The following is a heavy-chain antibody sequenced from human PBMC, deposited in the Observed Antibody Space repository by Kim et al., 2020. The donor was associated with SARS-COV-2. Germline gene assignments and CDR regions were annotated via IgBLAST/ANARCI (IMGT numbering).Heavy chain of an antibody. Sequence: VKGRFTISRDDSKNPLYLQMNSLKTEEAAVYYCTTDTALYCSSTSCPDYWGQGTLVTVSS. CDR3: TTDTALYCSSTSCPDY. J-gene: IGHJ4*02. D-gene: IGHD2-2*01. V-gene: IGHV3-15*01.